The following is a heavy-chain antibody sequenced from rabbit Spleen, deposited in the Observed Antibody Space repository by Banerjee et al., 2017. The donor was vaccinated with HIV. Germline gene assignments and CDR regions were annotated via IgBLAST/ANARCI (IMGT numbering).Heavy chain of an antibody. Sequence: QSLEESGGDLVKPGASLTLTCTASGVSFSGDYDMCWVRQAPGKGLEWIACINAVTGKAVYATWAKGRFTFSKTSSTTVTLQLTSLTAADTATYFCARDGAGGSYFALWGQGTLVTVS. J-gene: IGHJ4*01. D-gene: IGHD8-1*01. V-gene: IGHV1S40*01. CDR3: ARDGAGGSYFAL. CDR2: INAVTGKA. CDR1: GVSFSGDYD.